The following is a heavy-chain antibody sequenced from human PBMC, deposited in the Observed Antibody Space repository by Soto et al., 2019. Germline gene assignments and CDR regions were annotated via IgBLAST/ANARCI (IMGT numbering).Heavy chain of an antibody. D-gene: IGHD2-2*01. CDR3: ARRYCSSNSCHMDV. CDR1: GYSFTIYW. Sequence: GESLKISCKGSGYSFTIYWIAWVRQMPGKGLEWMGIFYPGDSDTRYSPSFQGQVTISADKSISTAYLQWSSLKATDTAMYYCARRYCSSNSCHMDVWGQGTTVTVS. V-gene: IGHV5-51*01. J-gene: IGHJ6*02. CDR2: FYPGDSDT.